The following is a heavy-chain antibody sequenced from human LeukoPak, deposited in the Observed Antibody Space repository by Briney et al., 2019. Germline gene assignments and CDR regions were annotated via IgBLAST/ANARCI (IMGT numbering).Heavy chain of an antibody. CDR2: ITGDGGDT. D-gene: IGHD2-21*02. V-gene: IGHV3-43*02. Sequence: PGGSLRLSCAASGFTFHDYAMHWVRQPPGKGLEWVSLITGDGGDTYFADSVKGRFTISRDNSKNFLYLQMNSLTTEDTALYYCVKDNWVGFVLVTAPFDSGGRGALVTVSS. J-gene: IGHJ4*02. CDR3: VKDNWVGFVLVTAPFDS. CDR1: GFTFHDYA.